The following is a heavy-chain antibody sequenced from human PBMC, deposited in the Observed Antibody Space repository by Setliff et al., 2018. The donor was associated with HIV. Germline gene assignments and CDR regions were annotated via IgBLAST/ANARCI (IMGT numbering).Heavy chain of an antibody. CDR3: ARRALKDGYKRSYFDY. Sequence: SETLSLTCAVSGGSISSRSHYWGWIRQPPGKGLEWIGSVSNSGSTNYNPSLKSRATMSVDTSKNKFSLKLSSVTAADTAVYYCARRALKDGYKRSYFDYWGQGTLVTVSS. CDR1: GGSISSRSHY. J-gene: IGHJ4*02. CDR2: VSNSGST. V-gene: IGHV4-39*07. D-gene: IGHD5-12*01.